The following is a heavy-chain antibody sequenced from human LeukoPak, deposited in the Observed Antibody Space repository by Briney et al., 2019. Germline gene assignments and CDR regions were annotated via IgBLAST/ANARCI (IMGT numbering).Heavy chain of an antibody. Sequence: GESLKISCKGSGYSFTSYWISWVRQMPGKGLEWMGRIDPSDSYTNYSPSFQGHVTISADKSISTAYLQWRSLKASDTAMYYCARHNSGIGYSGYDLHWFDPWGQGTLVTVSS. J-gene: IGHJ5*02. CDR1: GYSFTSYW. D-gene: IGHD5-12*01. CDR2: IDPSDSYT. V-gene: IGHV5-10-1*01. CDR3: ARHNSGIGYSGYDLHWFDP.